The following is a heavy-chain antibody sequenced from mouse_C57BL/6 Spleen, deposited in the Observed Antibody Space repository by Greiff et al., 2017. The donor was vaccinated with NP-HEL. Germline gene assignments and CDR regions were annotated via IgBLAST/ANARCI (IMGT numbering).Heavy chain of an antibody. D-gene: IGHD2-2*01. CDR3: SIYYGYGGGYAMDY. Sequence: EVHLVESGGGLVKPGGSLKLSCAASGFTFSDYGMHWVRQAPEKGLEWVAYISSGSSTIYYADTVKGRFTISRDNAKNTLFLQMTSLRSEDTAMYYCSIYYGYGGGYAMDYWGQGTSVTVSS. CDR2: ISSGSSTI. J-gene: IGHJ4*01. CDR1: GFTFSDYG. V-gene: IGHV5-17*01.